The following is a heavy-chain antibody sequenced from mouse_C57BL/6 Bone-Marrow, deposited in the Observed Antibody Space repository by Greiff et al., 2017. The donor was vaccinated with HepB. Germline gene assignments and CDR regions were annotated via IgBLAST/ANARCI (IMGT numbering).Heavy chain of an antibody. CDR2: IHPNSGST. J-gene: IGHJ4*01. D-gene: IGHD1-1*01. Sequence: QVQLQQSGAELVKPGASVKLSCKASGYTFTSYWMHWVKQRPGQGLEWIGMIHPNSGSTNYNEKFKSKATLTVDKSSRTAYMQLSSLTSEDSAVYYCARRRGSSYDSYYAMDYWGQGTSVTVSS. CDR3: ARRRGSSYDSYYAMDY. CDR1: GYTFTSYW. V-gene: IGHV1-64*01.